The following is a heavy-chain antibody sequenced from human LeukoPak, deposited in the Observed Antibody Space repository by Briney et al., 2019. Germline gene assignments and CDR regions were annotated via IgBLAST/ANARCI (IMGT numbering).Heavy chain of an antibody. V-gene: IGHV4-59*01. CDR1: GGSISSYY. J-gene: IGHJ4*02. Sequence: SETLSLTCTVSGGSISSYYRSWIRQPPGKGLEWIGYIYYSGSTNYNPSLKSRVTISVDTSKNQFSLKLSSVTAADTAVYYCAREPHKNYHWLKGAQTGALFHWGQGTLVTVSS. CDR2: IYYSGST. CDR3: AREPHKNYHWLKGAQTGALFH. D-gene: IGHD7-27*01.